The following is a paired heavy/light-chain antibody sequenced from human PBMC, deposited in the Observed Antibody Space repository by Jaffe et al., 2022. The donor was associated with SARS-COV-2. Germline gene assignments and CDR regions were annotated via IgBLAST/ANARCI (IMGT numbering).Light chain of an antibody. CDR3: QQYYSNPLT. CDR2: WAS. V-gene: IGKV4-1*01. J-gene: IGKJ4*01. CDR1: QNVLYSYNNKNC. Sequence: DIVMTQSPDSLAVSLGERATINCKSSQNVLYSYNNKNCLGWYQQKPGQPPKLLISWASTRESGVPDRFSGSGSGTDFTLTISSLQAEDVAVYYCQQYYSNPLTFGGGTKVEIK.
Heavy chain of an antibody. CDR3: ARHRDPTDFLVSFDP. D-gene: IGHD3-3*01. V-gene: IGHV4-39*01. Sequence: QLQLQESGPGLVNPSETLSLTCTVSGGSIGSSTYYWGWIRHLPGKGPEWIGSIYYGGTTYYNPSLKSRVTMSVDTSKNRFSLKLSSVTAADTAVYFCARHRDPTDFLVSFDPWGQGTLVTVSS. CDR2: IYYGGTT. CDR1: GGSIGSSTYY. J-gene: IGHJ5*02.